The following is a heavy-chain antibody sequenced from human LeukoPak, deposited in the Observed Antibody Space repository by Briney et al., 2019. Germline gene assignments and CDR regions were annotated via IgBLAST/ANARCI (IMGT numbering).Heavy chain of an antibody. CDR3: AREDYGGNSLDAFDI. Sequence: SETLSLTCTVSGGSISSYYWSWIRQPAGKGLEWIGRIYTSGSTNYNPSLKSRVTMSVDTSKNQFSLKLSSVTAADTAVYYCAREDYGGNSLDAFDIWGQGTMVTASS. CDR2: IYTSGST. J-gene: IGHJ3*02. D-gene: IGHD4-23*01. CDR1: GGSISSYY. V-gene: IGHV4-4*07.